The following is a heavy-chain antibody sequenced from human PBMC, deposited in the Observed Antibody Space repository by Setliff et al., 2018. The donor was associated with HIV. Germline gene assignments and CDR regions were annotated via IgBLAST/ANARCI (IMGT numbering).Heavy chain of an antibody. V-gene: IGHV1-3*01. CDR2: NNAGNGNT. J-gene: IGHJ3*02. D-gene: IGHD6-6*01. CDR3: ASLSCLANAFDI. Sequence: ASVKTSCKASGYNFTQYPMHWVRQAPGQRLEWMGWNNAGNGNTKYSQKFQGRVTITRDTSTNTTYMGLNSLRSEDTAVYDCASLSCLANAFDIWGQGTMVTVSS. CDR1: GYNFTQYP.